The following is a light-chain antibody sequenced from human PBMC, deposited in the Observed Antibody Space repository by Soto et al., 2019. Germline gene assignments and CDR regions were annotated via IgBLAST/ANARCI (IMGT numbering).Light chain of an antibody. CDR1: QDISRY. Sequence: DIQMTQSPSSLSASVGDRVTITCQASQDISRYLNWYQQKPGKAPRLLISDASNLRAGVPSRFSGGGSGTEFTFPISSLQPEDFATYYCQQYDDLPPFTFGGGTKVDIK. J-gene: IGKJ4*01. CDR3: QQYDDLPPFT. CDR2: DAS. V-gene: IGKV1-33*01.